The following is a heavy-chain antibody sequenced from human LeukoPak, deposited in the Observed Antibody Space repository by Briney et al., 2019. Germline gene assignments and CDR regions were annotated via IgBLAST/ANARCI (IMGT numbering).Heavy chain of an antibody. CDR3: AKDLGSGPIDY. CDR2: ISYDGSNK. CDR1: GFTFSSYG. Sequence: QSGGSLRLSCVASGFTFSSYGIHWVRQAPGKGLEWVAVISYDGSNKYYADSVKGRFTISRDNSKNTLYLQMNSLRAEDTAVYYCAKDLGSGPIDYWGQGTLVTVSS. V-gene: IGHV3-30*18. D-gene: IGHD6-19*01. J-gene: IGHJ4*02.